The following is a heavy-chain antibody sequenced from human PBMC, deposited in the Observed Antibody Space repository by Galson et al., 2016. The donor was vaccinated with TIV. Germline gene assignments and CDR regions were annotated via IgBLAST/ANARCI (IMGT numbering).Heavy chain of an antibody. CDR1: GISVARTA. Sequence: SLRLSCAASGISVARTAMHWVHQLPGKGLEWVAGIDWNCRGRDYADSVSGRFTLSRDIAKNSLFLQMSSVKAEDTALYYCIKDILSGGADVWGQGTTVIVSS. V-gene: IGHV3-9*01. CDR2: IDWNCRGR. CDR3: IKDILSGGADV. J-gene: IGHJ6*02. D-gene: IGHD2-21*01.